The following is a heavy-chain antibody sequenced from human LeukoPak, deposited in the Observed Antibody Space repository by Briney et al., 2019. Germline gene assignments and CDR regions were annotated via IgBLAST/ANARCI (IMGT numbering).Heavy chain of an antibody. CDR2: IKQDGSEK. D-gene: IGHD1-26*01. J-gene: IGHJ4*02. Sequence: GGSLRLSCAASGFTFSSYWMSWVRQAPGKGLEWVANIKQDGSEKYYVDSVKGRFTISRDNAKNSLYLQMNSLRAEDTAVYYCASFNRGIVGARDFDYWGQGTLVTVSS. CDR1: GFTFSSYW. CDR3: ASFNRGIVGARDFDY. V-gene: IGHV3-7*01.